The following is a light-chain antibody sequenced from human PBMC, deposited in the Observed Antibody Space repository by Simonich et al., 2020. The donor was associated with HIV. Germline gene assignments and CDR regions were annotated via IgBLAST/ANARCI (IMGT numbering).Light chain of an antibody. Sequence: QSALTQPASVSGSPGQSITISCTGTSSDIGSYNLVSWYQQHPGKVPKLMICDVSKRPSGISNRFSGSKSGNTASLTISGLQSEDEADYYCSSYTSSTTVVFGGGTKLTVL. CDR2: DVS. V-gene: IGLV2-14*02. J-gene: IGLJ2*01. CDR1: SSDIGSYNL. CDR3: SSYTSSTTVV.